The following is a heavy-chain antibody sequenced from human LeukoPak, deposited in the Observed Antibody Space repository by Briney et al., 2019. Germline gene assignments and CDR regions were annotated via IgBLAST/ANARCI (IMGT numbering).Heavy chain of an antibody. CDR3: AREIRPDYYDSIGYYF. CDR1: GFTFSSYE. D-gene: IGHD3-22*01. V-gene: IGHV3-48*03. Sequence: QSGGSLRLSCVASGFTFSSYEMNWVRQAPGKGLEWISYISSSGSPIYYADSVKGRFTISRDNAKNSLYLQMISLRAEDTAVYYCAREIRPDYYDSIGYYFGGQGTLVTVSS. CDR2: ISSSGSPI. J-gene: IGHJ4*02.